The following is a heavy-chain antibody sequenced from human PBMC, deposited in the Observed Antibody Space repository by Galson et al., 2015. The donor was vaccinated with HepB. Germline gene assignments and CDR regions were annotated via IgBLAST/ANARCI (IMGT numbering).Heavy chain of an antibody. V-gene: IGHV1-3*01. CDR2: INVDNGNT. Sequence: SVKVSCKASGYTFTRHAIHWVRQAPGQSLEWMGWINVDNGNTKYSQKFQGRVTITRDTSACTVYMELGSLRSEDTAFYYCAREVRYFDWLFYSYFDYWGQGTLVTVSS. CDR1: GYTFTRHA. J-gene: IGHJ4*02. CDR3: AREVRYFDWLFYSYFDY. D-gene: IGHD3-9*01.